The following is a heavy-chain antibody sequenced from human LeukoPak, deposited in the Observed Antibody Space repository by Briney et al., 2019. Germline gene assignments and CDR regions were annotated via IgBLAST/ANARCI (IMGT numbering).Heavy chain of an antibody. CDR2: IIPIFGTA. D-gene: IGHD4-11*01. J-gene: IGHJ4*02. CDR1: GGTFSSYA. CDR3: ARDDYSNYGYFDY. V-gene: IGHV1-69*13. Sequence: SVKVSCKASGGTFSSYAISWVRRAPGQGLEWMGGIIPIFGTANYAQKFQGRVTITADESTSTAYMELSSLRSEDTAVYYCARDDYSNYGYFDYWGQGTLVTVSS.